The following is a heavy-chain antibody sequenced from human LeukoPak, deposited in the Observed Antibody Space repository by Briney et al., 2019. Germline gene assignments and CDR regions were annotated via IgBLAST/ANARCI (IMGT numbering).Heavy chain of an antibody. D-gene: IGHD5-24*01. CDR2: IYYSGST. CDR3: ARRSDGYNLLGWFDP. Sequence: SETLSLTCTVSGGSISSSSYYWGWIRQPPGKGLEWIGSIYYSGSTYYNPSLKSRVTISVDTSKNQFSLKLSSVTAADTAVYYCARRSDGYNLLGWFDPWGQGTLVTVSS. CDR1: GGSISSSSYY. V-gene: IGHV4-39*01. J-gene: IGHJ5*02.